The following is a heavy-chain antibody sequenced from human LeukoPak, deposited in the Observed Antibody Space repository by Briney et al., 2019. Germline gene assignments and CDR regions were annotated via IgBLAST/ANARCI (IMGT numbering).Heavy chain of an antibody. CDR2: ISPSGGIT. CDR1: GFTFSSHG. D-gene: IGHD3-16*01. Sequence: GGSLRLSCAASGFTFSSHGMNWVRQAPGKGGEGVSGISPSGGITYYTDSVKGRVTISRDNSKNTQSLQMNSLRAEDTAVYYCAKDDDWGRYKHWGQGTLVTVSS. J-gene: IGHJ1*01. CDR3: AKDDDWGRYKH. V-gene: IGHV3-23*01.